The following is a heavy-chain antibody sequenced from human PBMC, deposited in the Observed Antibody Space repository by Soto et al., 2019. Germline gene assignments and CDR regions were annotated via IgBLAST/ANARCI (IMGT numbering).Heavy chain of an antibody. V-gene: IGHV3-9*01. J-gene: IGHJ5*02. CDR1: GFSFDDYA. Sequence: GGSLRLSCAASGFSFDDYAMHWVRQAPGKGLEWVSGISWNSGSIGYADSVKGRFTISRDNAKNSLYLQMNSLRDEDTAVYYCARDLPRGGADNWFDPWGQGTLVTVSS. CDR2: ISWNSGSI. CDR3: ARDLPRGGADNWFDP. D-gene: IGHD2-21*01.